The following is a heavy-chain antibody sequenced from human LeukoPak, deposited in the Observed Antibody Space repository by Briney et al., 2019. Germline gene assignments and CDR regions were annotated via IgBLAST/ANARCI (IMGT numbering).Heavy chain of an antibody. D-gene: IGHD6-13*01. J-gene: IGHJ4*02. CDR1: GGSLSSYY. CDR2: IYYSGST. V-gene: IGHV4-59*01. CDR3: ARGGQLETFDY. Sequence: SETLSLTCTVSGGSLSSYYWSWIRQPPGKGLEWIGYIYYSGSTNYNPSLKSRVTISVDTSKNQFSLKLSSVTAADTAVYYCARGGQLETFDYWGQGTLVTVSS.